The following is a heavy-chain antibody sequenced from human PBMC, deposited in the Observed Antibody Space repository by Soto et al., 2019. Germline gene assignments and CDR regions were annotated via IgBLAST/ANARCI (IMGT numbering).Heavy chain of an antibody. V-gene: IGHV3-30*18. CDR1: GFTFSSYG. J-gene: IGHJ5*02. Sequence: RGSLRLSCAASGFTFSSYGMHWVRQAPGKELEWVAVISYDGSNKYYADSVKGRFTISRDNSKNTLYQQMNSLITEDTAVYYCAKPPPTTSRSGPPENWFYPCGQGTLLTVSS. CDR3: AKPPPTTSRSGPPENWFYP. CDR2: ISYDGSNK. D-gene: IGHD1-1*01.